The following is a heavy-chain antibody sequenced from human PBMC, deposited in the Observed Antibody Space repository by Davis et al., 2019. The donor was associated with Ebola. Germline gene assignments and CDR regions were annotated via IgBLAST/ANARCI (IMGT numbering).Heavy chain of an antibody. CDR1: GFTFSSYG. D-gene: IGHD2-21*01. CDR2: IWYDGSNK. V-gene: IGHV3-33*01. Sequence: GESLKISCAASGFTFSSYGMHWVRQAPGKGLEWVAVIWYDGSNKYYADSVKGRFTISRDNSNNLLYLQMNSLRAEDTAVYYCARLFDGIGENTFDIWGQGTMVTVSS. J-gene: IGHJ3*02. CDR3: ARLFDGIGENTFDI.